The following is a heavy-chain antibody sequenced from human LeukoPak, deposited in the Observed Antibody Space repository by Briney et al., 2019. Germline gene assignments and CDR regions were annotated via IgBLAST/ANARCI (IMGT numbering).Heavy chain of an antibody. V-gene: IGHV1-18*01. CDR3: ARGVSTYDY. D-gene: IGHD5/OR15-5a*01. CDR2: ITAHNGNT. Sequence: ASVKVSCKPPGYTFTTYGISWVRQAPGQGLEWMGWITAHNGNTNYAQNLQGRVTMTTDTSTSTAYMVLRSLRSDDTAVYFCARGVSTYDYWGQGTLVTVSS. CDR1: GYTFTTYG. J-gene: IGHJ4*02.